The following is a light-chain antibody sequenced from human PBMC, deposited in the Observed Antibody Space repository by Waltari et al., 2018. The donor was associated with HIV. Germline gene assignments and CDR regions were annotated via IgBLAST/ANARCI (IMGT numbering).Light chain of an antibody. CDR1: SLRSYY. Sequence: SSELTQDPAVSVASGQTVRITCQGDSLRSYYASWYQQKPGQAPVLVIYNNNNRPSGIPDRFSGSSSGNTASLTITGAQAEDEADYYCNSRDSSGKHHWVFGGGTKLTVL. J-gene: IGLJ3*02. V-gene: IGLV3-19*01. CDR3: NSRDSSGKHHWV. CDR2: NNN.